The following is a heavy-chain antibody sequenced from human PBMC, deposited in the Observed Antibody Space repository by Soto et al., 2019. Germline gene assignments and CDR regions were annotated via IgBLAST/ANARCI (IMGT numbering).Heavy chain of an antibody. CDR3: ARAYPWQSPGYSSGWYYYYYGMDV. V-gene: IGHV4-59*01. CDR2: IYYSGST. D-gene: IGHD6-19*01. J-gene: IGHJ6*02. Sequence: SETPSLTCTVSGGSISSYYWSWIRQPPGKGLEWIGYIYYSGSTNYNPSLKSRVTISVDTSKNQFSLKLSSVTAADTAVYYCARAYPWQSPGYSSGWYYYYYGMDVWGQGTTVTVSS. CDR1: GGSISSYY.